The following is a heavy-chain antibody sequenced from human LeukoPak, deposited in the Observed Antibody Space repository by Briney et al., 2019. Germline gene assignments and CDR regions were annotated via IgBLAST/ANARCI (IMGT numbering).Heavy chain of an antibody. J-gene: IGHJ4*02. Sequence: PSETLSLTCSGSSFSINSSSYYRRSLRQPPGKGLEWIGEINHSGSTNDNPSLKSRVTISVDSSKNQFSLKLSSVTAADTAVYYWARGPTGSSGWDYWGQGTLVTVSS. CDR1: SFSINSSSYY. CDR2: INHSGST. CDR3: ARGPTGSSGWDY. V-gene: IGHV4-39*07. D-gene: IGHD6-19*01.